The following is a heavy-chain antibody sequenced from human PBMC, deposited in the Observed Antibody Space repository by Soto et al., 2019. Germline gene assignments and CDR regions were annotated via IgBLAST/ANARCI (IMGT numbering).Heavy chain of an antibody. CDR1: GVSVSSAFYY. D-gene: IGHD6-19*01. J-gene: IGHJ3*02. Sequence: QVQLQESGPGLAKPSETLSLMCTVSGVSVSSAFYYWSWIRQAPGKELEWIGYIFYTGSANYNPSLKSRVTLSIDTSRNQFSLRLDSVTAADTAVYYCARDGEGAMAGAFNIWGQGTMVTVSS. V-gene: IGHV4-61*01. CDR2: IFYTGSA. CDR3: ARDGEGAMAGAFNI.